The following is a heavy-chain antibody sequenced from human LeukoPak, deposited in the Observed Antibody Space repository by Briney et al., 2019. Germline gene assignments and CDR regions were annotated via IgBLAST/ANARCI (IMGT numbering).Heavy chain of an antibody. V-gene: IGHV1-69*13. CDR2: IIPIFGTA. Sequence: ASVEVSCKASGGTFSSYAISWVRQAPGQGLEWMGGIIPIFGTANYAQKFQGRVTITADESTSTAYMELSSLRSEDTAVYYCARGIGGHNWFDPWGQGTLVTVSS. CDR1: GGTFSSYA. CDR3: ARGIGGHNWFDP. D-gene: IGHD2-15*01. J-gene: IGHJ5*02.